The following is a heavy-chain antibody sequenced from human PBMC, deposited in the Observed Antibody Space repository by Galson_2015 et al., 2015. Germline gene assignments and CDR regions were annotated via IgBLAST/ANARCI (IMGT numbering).Heavy chain of an antibody. Sequence: SLRLSCAASGFTFGSCGMHWVRQAPGKGLEWVAVVWFDASDKYYADSVKGRFTISRDNSKSTVYLQMNSLRAEDTAVYYCVRGYCSGGTCNEAYWGQGTLVTVSS. D-gene: IGHD2-15*01. CDR3: VRGYCSGGTCNEAY. CDR2: VWFDASDK. CDR1: GFTFGSCG. V-gene: IGHV3-33*01. J-gene: IGHJ4*02.